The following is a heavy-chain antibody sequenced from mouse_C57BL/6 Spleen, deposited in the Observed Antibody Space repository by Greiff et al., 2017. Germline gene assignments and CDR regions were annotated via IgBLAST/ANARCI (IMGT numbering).Heavy chain of an antibody. Sequence: VQLQQPGAELVKPGASVKLSCKASGYTFTSYWMHWVKQRPGQGLEWIGMFHPNSGSTNYNEKFKSKSTLTVDKSSSTAYMQLSSLTSEDSAVYYCASRTAQATLYYFDYWGQGTTLTDSS. V-gene: IGHV1-64*01. CDR3: ASRTAQATLYYFDY. J-gene: IGHJ2*01. D-gene: IGHD3-2*02. CDR1: GYTFTSYW. CDR2: FHPNSGST.